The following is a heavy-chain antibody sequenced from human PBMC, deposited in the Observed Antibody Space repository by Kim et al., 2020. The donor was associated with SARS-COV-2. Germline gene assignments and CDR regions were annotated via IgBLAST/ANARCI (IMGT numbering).Heavy chain of an antibody. Sequence: GGSLRLSCAASGFTFSSYGMHWVRQAPGKGLEWVAVISYDGSNKYYADSVKGRFTISRDNSKNTLYLQMNSLRAEDTAVYYCARDQMVRGQDYYYYGMDVWGQGTTVTVSS. CDR3: ARDQMVRGQDYYYYGMDV. V-gene: IGHV3-33*05. CDR2: ISYDGSNK. J-gene: IGHJ6*02. CDR1: GFTFSSYG. D-gene: IGHD3-10*01.